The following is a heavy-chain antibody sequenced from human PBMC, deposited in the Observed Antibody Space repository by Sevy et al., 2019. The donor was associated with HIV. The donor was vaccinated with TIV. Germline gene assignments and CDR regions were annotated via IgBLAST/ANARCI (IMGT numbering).Heavy chain of an antibody. Sequence: GGSLRLSCAASGFTFSNAWMSWVRQAPGKGLEWIGRIKSKTDGGTTDNAALVKGRFTISRDDSKNTLYLQMNSLKTEDTAVYYCTTDPSPRSMVRGVIIAGDAFDIWGQGTMVTVSS. J-gene: IGHJ3*02. CDR1: GFTFSNAW. CDR3: TTDPSPRSMVRGVIIAGDAFDI. D-gene: IGHD3-10*01. CDR2: IKSKTDGGTT. V-gene: IGHV3-15*01.